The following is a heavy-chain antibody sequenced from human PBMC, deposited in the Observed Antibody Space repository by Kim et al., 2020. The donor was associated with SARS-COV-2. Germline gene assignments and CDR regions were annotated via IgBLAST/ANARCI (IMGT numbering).Heavy chain of an antibody. D-gene: IGHD7-27*01. CDR2: VAYDGINK. CDR1: GFTFSNHG. J-gene: IGHJ5*01. V-gene: IGHV3-30*18. Sequence: GGSLRLSCAASGFTFSNHGMHWVRQAPGKGLEWVAFVAYDGINKDYADSVKGRFTISRDNSKNTLHVQMNRLRPEDTAIYYCAKTHTTNWGIASWGQGTL. CDR3: AKTHTTNWGIAS.